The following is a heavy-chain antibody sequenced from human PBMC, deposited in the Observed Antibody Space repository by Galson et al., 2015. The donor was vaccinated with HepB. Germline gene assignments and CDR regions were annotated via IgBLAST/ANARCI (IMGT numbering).Heavy chain of an antibody. D-gene: IGHD2-2*02. CDR2: MSGSGGTT. V-gene: IGHV3-23*01. Sequence: SLRLSCAASGFTFSSHAMSWVRQAPGQGLEWVSAMSGSGGTTFYADYVKGRFTISKDNSKNTLYLQMNSLRAEDTALHYCAGYCSTTSCYRGRFAFDIWGQGTMVTVSS. CDR3: AGYCSTTSCYRGRFAFDI. J-gene: IGHJ3*02. CDR1: GFTFSSHA.